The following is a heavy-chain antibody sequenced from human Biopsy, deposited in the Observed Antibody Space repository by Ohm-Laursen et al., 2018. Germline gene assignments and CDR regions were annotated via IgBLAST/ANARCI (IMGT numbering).Heavy chain of an antibody. V-gene: IGHV4-31*03. CDR1: GVSINGGRYY. D-gene: IGHD2/OR15-2a*01. CDR3: ARATNSTGWPYYYFYGMDV. CDR2: IFYSANT. J-gene: IGHJ6*02. Sequence: TLSLTCIVSGVSINGGRYYWNWIRHHPGKGLEWIGNIFYSANTYYNPSLKSRVTISVDTSKNQFSLKLSSVTAADTAVYYCARATNSTGWPYYYFYGMDVWGQGTTVTVSS.